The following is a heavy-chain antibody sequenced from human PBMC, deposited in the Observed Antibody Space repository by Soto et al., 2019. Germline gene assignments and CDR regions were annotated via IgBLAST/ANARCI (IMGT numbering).Heavy chain of an antibody. CDR1: GFNSNSYT. V-gene: IGHV3-21*01. J-gene: IGHJ6*02. Sequence: PGGSLSLSCAASGFNSNSYTINWVRQAPGKRLEWLSSISSSGYIFSTDSVRGRVTISRDNAKNSVYLQINSLRAEDTAVYFCARDCSGGSCYPGMDVWGQGTTVTVSS. CDR3: ARDCSGGSCYPGMDV. D-gene: IGHD2-15*01. CDR2: ISSSGYI.